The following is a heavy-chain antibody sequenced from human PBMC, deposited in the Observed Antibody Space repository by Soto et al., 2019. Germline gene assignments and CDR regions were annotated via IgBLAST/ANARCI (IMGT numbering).Heavy chain of an antibody. V-gene: IGHV1-24*01. D-gene: IGHD3-10*01. CDR1: GYTLTELS. J-gene: IGHJ6*02. Sequence: RASVKVSCKVSGYTLTELSMHWVRQAPGKGLEWMGGFDPEDGETIYAQKFQGRVTMTEDTSTDTAYMELSSLRSEDTAVYYCARFGGNYYYYGMDVWGQGTTVTVS. CDR2: FDPEDGET. CDR3: ARFGGNYYYYGMDV.